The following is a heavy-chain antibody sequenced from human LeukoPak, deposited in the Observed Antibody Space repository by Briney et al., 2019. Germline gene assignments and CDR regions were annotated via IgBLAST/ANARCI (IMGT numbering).Heavy chain of an antibody. D-gene: IGHD4-17*01. Sequence: ASVKVSCKASGYTFTSYTMNWVRQAPGQGLEWMGIINPNDGSTSYSQKFQGRVTMTRDMSTNTAYMELSSLRSEDTAVYYCARVGDFGDYGGTDWGQGTLVTVSS. J-gene: IGHJ4*02. CDR3: ARVGDFGDYGGTD. V-gene: IGHV1-46*01. CDR2: INPNDGST. CDR1: GYTFTSYT.